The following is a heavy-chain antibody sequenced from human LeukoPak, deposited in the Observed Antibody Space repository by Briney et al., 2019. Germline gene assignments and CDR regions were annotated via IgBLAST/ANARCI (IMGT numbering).Heavy chain of an antibody. J-gene: IGHJ6*03. CDR3: ASTMVRGVMDGHYYYMDV. V-gene: IGHV1-69*05. CDR2: IIPIFGTA. CDR1: GGTFSRYA. Sequence: ASVKVCCKASGGTFSRYAISWVRQAPGQGLEWMGGIIPIFGTANYAQKFQGRVTITTDESTSTAYMELSSLRSEDTAVYYCASTMVRGVMDGHYYYMDVWGKGTTVTVSS. D-gene: IGHD3-10*01.